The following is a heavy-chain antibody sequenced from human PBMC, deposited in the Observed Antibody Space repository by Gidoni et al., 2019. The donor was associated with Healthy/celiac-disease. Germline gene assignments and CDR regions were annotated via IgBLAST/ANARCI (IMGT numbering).Heavy chain of an antibody. J-gene: IGHJ3*02. D-gene: IGHD2-2*02. Sequence: IPIFGTANYAQKFQGRVTITADESTSTAYMELSSLRSEDTAVYYCARFNHCSSTSCYKGVGAFDIWGQGTMVTVSS. CDR3: ARFNHCSSTSCYKGVGAFDI. CDR2: IPIFGTA. V-gene: IGHV1-69*01.